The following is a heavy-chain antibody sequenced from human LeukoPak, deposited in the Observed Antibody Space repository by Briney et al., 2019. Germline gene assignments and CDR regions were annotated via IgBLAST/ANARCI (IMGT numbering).Heavy chain of an antibody. CDR3: ARASSGYYYFDY. Sequence: ASVKVSCKASGYTFTSYDINWVRQATGQGLEWMGWMNPNSGNTGYAQKFQGRVTMTRNTSISTAYMELGSLRSEDTAVYCCARASSGYYYFDYWGQGTLVTVSS. D-gene: IGHD3-22*01. J-gene: IGHJ4*02. CDR2: MNPNSGNT. V-gene: IGHV1-8*01. CDR1: GYTFTSYD.